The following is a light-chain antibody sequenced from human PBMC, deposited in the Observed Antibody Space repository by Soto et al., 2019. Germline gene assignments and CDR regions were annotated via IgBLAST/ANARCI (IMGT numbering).Light chain of an antibody. CDR1: QYITIY. CDR2: DAS. Sequence: EIVLTQSPATLSLSPCERATLSCRASQYITIYLAWYQQKPGQAPRLLIYDASNRATGIPARFSGSGSGTDFTLTISSLEPDDFAVYYCQQRADWPITFGQGTRLEIK. J-gene: IGKJ5*01. V-gene: IGKV3-11*01. CDR3: QQRADWPIT.